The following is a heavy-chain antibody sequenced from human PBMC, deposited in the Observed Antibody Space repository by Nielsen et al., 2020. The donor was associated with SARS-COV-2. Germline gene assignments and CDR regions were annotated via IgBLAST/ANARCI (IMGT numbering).Heavy chain of an antibody. CDR3: ARLYSSFDY. J-gene: IGHJ4*02. CDR1: GGTFSSYA. D-gene: IGHD6-13*01. CDR2: IIPILGIA. Sequence: SVKVSCKASGGTFSSYAISWVRQAPGQGLEWMGRIIPILGIANYAQKFQGRVTITADKSTSTAYMELRSLRSDDTAVYYCARLYSSFDYWGQGTLVTVSS. V-gene: IGHV1-69*04.